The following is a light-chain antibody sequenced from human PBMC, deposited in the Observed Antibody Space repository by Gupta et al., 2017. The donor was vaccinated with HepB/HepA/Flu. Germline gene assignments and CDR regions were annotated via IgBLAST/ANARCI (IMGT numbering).Light chain of an antibody. CDR2: DVT. J-gene: IGLJ3*02. CDR1: SSDVGDYNY. V-gene: IGLV2-11*01. Sequence: QSALTQPRPVSGSPGQSVTISCTGTSSDVGDYNYVSWYQQHPGKAPKIMIYDVTKRPSGVPDRFSGSKSGNTASLTISGLQAEDEADYYCCSYAGTYTWVFGGGTKLTVL. CDR3: CSYAGTYTWV.